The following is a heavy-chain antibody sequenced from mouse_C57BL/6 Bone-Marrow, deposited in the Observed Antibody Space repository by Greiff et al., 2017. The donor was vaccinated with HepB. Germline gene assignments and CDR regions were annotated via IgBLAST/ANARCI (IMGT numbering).Heavy chain of an antibody. D-gene: IGHD1-1*01. CDR1: GYSITSGYD. CDR2: ISYSGST. V-gene: IGHV3-1*01. CDR3: ARDQDYYGSSYAWIAY. Sequence: EVKLMESGPGMVKPSQSLSLTCTVSGYSITSGYDWHWIRHFPGNKLEWMGYISYSGSTNYNPSLKSRISITHDTSKNQFFLKLNSVTTEDTATYYCARDQDYYGSSYAWIAYGGQGTLVTVTA. J-gene: IGHJ3*01.